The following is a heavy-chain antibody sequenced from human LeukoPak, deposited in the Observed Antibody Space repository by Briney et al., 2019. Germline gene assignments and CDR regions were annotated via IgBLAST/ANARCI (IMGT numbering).Heavy chain of an antibody. CDR1: GGSINSDSFY. CDR3: ARRQLITGTTFDY. CDR2: IYHRGST. J-gene: IGHJ4*02. Sequence: PSETLSLTCTVSGGSINSDSFYWGWIRQPPGKGLEWIGSIYHRGSTYYNPSLRGRVTISVDTSKNYFSLRLTSVTAADTAVYYCARRQLITGTTFDYWGQGTLVTVSS. V-gene: IGHV4-39*02. D-gene: IGHD1-20*01.